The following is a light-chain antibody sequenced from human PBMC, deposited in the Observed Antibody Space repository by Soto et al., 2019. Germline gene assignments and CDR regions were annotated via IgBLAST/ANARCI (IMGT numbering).Light chain of an antibody. CDR2: AGS. CDR3: CSYAGSSTLV. Sequence: QSVLTQPASVSGSPGLSITISCTGTSSDVGSYNLVSWYQQHPGKAPKLMIYAGSERPSGVSNRFSGSKSGNTASLTISGLQAEDEADYYCCSYAGSSTLVFGGGTKLTVL. CDR1: SSDVGSYNL. V-gene: IGLV2-23*01. J-gene: IGLJ2*01.